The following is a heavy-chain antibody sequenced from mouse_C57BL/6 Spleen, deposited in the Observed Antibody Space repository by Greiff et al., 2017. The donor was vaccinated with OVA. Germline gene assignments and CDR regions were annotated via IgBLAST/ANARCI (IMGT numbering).Heavy chain of an antibody. CDR2: IDPENGDT. V-gene: IGHV14-4*01. CDR1: GFNIKDDY. J-gene: IGHJ1*03. Sequence: VQLKESGAELVRPGASVKLSCTASGFNIKDDYMHWVKQRPEQGLEWIGWIDPENGDTEYASKFQGKATITADTSSNTAYLQLSSLTSEDTAVYYCTPFSTTSHWYFDVWGTGTTVTVSS. D-gene: IGHD1-1*01. CDR3: TPFSTTSHWYFDV.